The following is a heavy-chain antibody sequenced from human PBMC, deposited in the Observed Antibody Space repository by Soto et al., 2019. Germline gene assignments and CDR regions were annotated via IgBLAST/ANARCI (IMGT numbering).Heavy chain of an antibody. J-gene: IGHJ6*02. CDR2: IYHSGST. CDR3: ARDGRDGYNFGDEYYYYGMDV. Sequence: QVQLQESGPGLVKPSGTLSLTCAVSGGSISSSNWWSWVRQPPGKGLEWIGEIYHSGSTNYNPSLKSRFTISVDKSKNQFSLKLSSVTAADTAVYYCARDGRDGYNFGDEYYYYGMDVWGQGTTVTVSS. CDR1: GGSISSSNW. D-gene: IGHD5-12*01. V-gene: IGHV4-4*02.